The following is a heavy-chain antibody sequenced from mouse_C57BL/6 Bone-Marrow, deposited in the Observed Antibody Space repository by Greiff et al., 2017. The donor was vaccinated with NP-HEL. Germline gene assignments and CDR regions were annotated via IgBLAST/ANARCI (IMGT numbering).Heavy chain of an antibody. CDR3: ARDADGYDYAWFAY. V-gene: IGHV7-1*01. J-gene: IGHJ3*01. CDR1: GFTFSDFY. D-gene: IGHD2-4*01. CDR2: SRNKANDYTT. Sequence: EVKLVESGGGLVQSGRSLRLSCATSGFTFSDFYMEWVRQAPGKGLEWIAASRNKANDYTTEYSASVKGRFIVSRDTSQSILYLQMNALRAEDTAIYYCARDADGYDYAWFAYWGQGTLVTVSA.